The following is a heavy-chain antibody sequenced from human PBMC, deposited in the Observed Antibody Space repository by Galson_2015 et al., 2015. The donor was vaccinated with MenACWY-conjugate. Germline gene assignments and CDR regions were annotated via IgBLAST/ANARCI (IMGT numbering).Heavy chain of an antibody. CDR1: GFSLSTSRLC. Sequence: PALVNPTQPLTLPCTFSGFSLSTSRLCVSWIRQPPGKALEWLARIDWDDDKYYNTSLKTRLTISKDTSKNQVVLTMTNMDPVDTATYFCARFLTGSTNFDFWGQGALVTVSS. D-gene: IGHD1-14*01. CDR3: ARFLTGSTNFDF. V-gene: IGHV2-70*11. J-gene: IGHJ4*02. CDR2: IDWDDDK.